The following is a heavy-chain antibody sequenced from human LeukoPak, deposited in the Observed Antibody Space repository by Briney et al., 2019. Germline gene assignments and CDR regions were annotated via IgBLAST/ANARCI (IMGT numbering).Heavy chain of an antibody. Sequence: ASVKVSCKASGYTFTSYGISWVRQAPGQGLEWMGWISAYNGNTNYAQKFQGRVTMTRDTSTSTVYMELSSLRSEDTAVYYCARVCGGDCYHFDYWGQGTLVTVSS. CDR1: GYTFTSYG. CDR3: ARVCGGDCYHFDY. CDR2: ISAYNGNT. D-gene: IGHD2-21*01. J-gene: IGHJ4*02. V-gene: IGHV1-18*01.